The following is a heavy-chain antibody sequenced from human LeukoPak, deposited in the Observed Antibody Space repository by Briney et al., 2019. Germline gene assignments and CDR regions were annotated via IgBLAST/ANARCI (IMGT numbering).Heavy chain of an antibody. CDR2: ISSSSSYI. Sequence: PGGSLRLSCAASGFTFSSYSMNWVRQAPGKGLEWVSSISSSSSYIYYADSVKGRFTISRDNAKNSLYLQMNSLRAEDTAVYYCARSPQLHLYNYYMDVWGKGTTVTISS. CDR1: GFTFSSYS. J-gene: IGHJ6*03. V-gene: IGHV3-21*01. CDR3: ARSPQLHLYNYYMDV. D-gene: IGHD2-2*01.